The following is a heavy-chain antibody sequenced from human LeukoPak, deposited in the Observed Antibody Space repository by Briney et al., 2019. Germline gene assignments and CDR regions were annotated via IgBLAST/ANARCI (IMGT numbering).Heavy chain of an antibody. CDR1: VFTFSDYY. CDR3: ASSIAVAGTLDY. J-gene: IGHJ4*02. Sequence: PGGSLRRSCAASVFTFSDYYMSWIRQAQGKGLEGVSYISSSSSYTNYADSVKGRFTISRDNAKNSLYLQMNSLRAEDTAVYYCASSIAVAGTLDYWGQGTLVTASS. V-gene: IGHV3-11*03. CDR2: ISSSSSYT. D-gene: IGHD6-19*01.